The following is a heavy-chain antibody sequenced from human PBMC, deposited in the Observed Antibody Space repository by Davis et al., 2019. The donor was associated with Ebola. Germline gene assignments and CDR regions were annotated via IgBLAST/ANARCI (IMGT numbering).Heavy chain of an antibody. V-gene: IGHV3-74*01. CDR2: IKTDGSYT. CDR1: GFTFSNYW. D-gene: IGHD6-19*01. CDR3: AKGDNSGWYGVDF. Sequence: GESLKISCEVSGFTFSNYWMHWVRQGPGKGLVWVSRIKTDGSYTIYADSVKGRSTISRDNAKSTLYLQMNSLTAEDTAVYYCAKGDNSGWYGVDFWGQGTLVTVSS. J-gene: IGHJ4*02.